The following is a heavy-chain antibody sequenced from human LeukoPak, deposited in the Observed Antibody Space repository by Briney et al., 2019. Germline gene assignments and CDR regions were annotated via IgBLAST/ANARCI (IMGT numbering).Heavy chain of an antibody. V-gene: IGHV3-48*02. CDR3: ARDGEWEKLMFDAFDI. D-gene: IGHD1-26*01. Sequence: TGGSLRLSCAASGFIFSTYSMNWVRQAPGKGLEWVSYISTSSSTIYYADSVNGRFTISRDNAKNSLYLQMNSLRDEDTAVYYCARDGEWEKLMFDAFDIWGQGTMVTVSS. CDR1: GFIFSTYS. CDR2: ISTSSSTI. J-gene: IGHJ3*02.